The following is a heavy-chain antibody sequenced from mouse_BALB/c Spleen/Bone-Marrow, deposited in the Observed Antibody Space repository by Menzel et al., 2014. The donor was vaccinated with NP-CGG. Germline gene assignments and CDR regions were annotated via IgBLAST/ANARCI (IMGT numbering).Heavy chain of an antibody. J-gene: IGHJ4*01. D-gene: IGHD2-1*01. CDR3: ARGGNYGAMDY. Sequence: EVQLVESGGGLVKPGGSPKLSCAASGFTFSDYYMYWVRQTPEKRLEWVATISDGGSYTYYPDSVKGRFTISRDNAKNNLYLQMSSLKSEDTAMYYCARGGNYGAMDYWGQGTSVTVSS. V-gene: IGHV5-4*02. CDR2: ISDGGSYT. CDR1: GFTFSDYY.